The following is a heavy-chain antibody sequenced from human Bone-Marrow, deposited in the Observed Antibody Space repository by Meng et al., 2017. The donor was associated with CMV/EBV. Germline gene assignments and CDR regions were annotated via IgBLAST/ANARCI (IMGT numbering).Heavy chain of an antibody. CDR2: IYYSGST. CDR1: GGSISSYY. Sequence: SETLSLTCTVSGGSISSYYWSWIRQPPGKGLEWIGYIYYSGSTNYNPSLKSRVTISVDTSKNQFSLKLSSVTAADTAVYYRARISNWFDPWGQGTLVTVSS. V-gene: IGHV4-59*01. CDR3: ARISNWFDP. J-gene: IGHJ5*02.